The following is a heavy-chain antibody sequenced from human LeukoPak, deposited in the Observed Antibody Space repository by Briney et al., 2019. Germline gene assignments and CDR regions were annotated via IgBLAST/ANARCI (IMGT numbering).Heavy chain of an antibody. CDR3: ARGGKQVSGIDDFDY. J-gene: IGHJ4*02. CDR2: IGIRGDT. D-gene: IGHD6-19*01. V-gene: IGHV3-13*01. CDR1: GFTFIDYD. Sequence: PGGSLRLSCAASGFTFIDYDMHWVRQVIGKGLEWVSAIGIRGDTHYSGSVKGRFTISRENAESSLYLQMNSLRAEDTAVYYCARGGKQVSGIDDFDYWGREPLVTVSS.